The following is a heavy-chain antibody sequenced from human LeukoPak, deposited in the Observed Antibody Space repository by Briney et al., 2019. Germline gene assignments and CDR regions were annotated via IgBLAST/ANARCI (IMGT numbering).Heavy chain of an antibody. CDR3: ARSPSRRNWDPRLYRWFDP. J-gene: IGHJ5*02. CDR2: IYYSGST. CDR1: GGSISSYY. V-gene: IGHV4-59*01. D-gene: IGHD7-27*01. Sequence: SETLSLTCTVSGGSISSYYWSWIRQPPGKGLEWIGYIYYSGSTNYNPSLKSRVTISVDTSKNQFSLKLSSVTAADTAVYYCARSPSRRNWDPRLYRWFDPWGQGTLVTVS.